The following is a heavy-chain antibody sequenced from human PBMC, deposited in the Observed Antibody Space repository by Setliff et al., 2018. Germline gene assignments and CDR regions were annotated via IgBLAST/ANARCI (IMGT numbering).Heavy chain of an antibody. Sequence: ASVKVSCKASGYIFTSYGISWVRQAPGQGLEWMGWISSYNGKTNYAQKLQGRVTMTTDTSTNTKYMELRSLRSDDTAMYYCARDTHQWDPLYFDSWGQGTLVTVSS. CDR1: GYIFTSYG. CDR2: ISSYNGKT. V-gene: IGHV1-18*01. D-gene: IGHD1-26*01. CDR3: ARDTHQWDPLYFDS. J-gene: IGHJ4*02.